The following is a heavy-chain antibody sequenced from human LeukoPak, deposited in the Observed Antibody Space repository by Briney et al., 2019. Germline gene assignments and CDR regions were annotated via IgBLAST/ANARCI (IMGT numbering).Heavy chain of an antibody. CDR3: ASSRSHWSNFDY. J-gene: IGHJ4*02. CDR2: IYTSGST. D-gene: IGHD2-8*02. CDR1: GGSISSYY. Sequence: SETLSLTCTVSGGSISSYYWSWIRQPPGKGLEWIGYIYTSGSTNYNPSLKSRVTISVDTSKNQFSLKLSSVTAADTAVYYCASSRSHWSNFDYWGQGTLVTVSS. V-gene: IGHV4-4*09.